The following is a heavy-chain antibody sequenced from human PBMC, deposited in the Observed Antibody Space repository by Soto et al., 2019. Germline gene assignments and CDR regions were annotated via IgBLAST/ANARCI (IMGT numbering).Heavy chain of an antibody. V-gene: IGHV3-53*01. D-gene: IGHD1-26*01. CDR3: ARGAAVGATSYYFDY. CDR2: IYSGGST. J-gene: IGHJ4*02. Sequence: GGSLRLSCAASGFSVSSSYMTWVRQAPGKGLEWVSVIYSGGSTYYADSVKGRFTISRDISQNTVYLQMNRLRVEDTAVYYCARGAAVGATSYYFDYWGQGTQVTVSS. CDR1: GFSVSSSY.